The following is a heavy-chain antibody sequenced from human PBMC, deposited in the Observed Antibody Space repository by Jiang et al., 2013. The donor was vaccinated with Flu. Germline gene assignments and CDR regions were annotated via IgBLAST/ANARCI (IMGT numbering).Heavy chain of an antibody. CDR2: IRYDGSNK. CDR3: AKERTYYYDSSGYYPLDY. D-gene: IGHD3-22*01. V-gene: IGHV3-30*02. J-gene: IGHJ4*02. CDR1: GFTFSSYG. Sequence: QLLESGGGVVQPGGSLRLSCAASGFTFSSYGMHWVRQAPGKGLEWVAFIRYDGSNKYYADSVKGRFTISRDNSKNTLYLQMNSLRAEDTAVYYCAKERTYYYDSSGYYPLDYWGQGTLVTVSS.